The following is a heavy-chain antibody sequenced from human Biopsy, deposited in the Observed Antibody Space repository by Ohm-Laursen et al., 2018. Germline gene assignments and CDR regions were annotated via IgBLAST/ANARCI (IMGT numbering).Heavy chain of an antibody. V-gene: IGHV1-2*02. J-gene: IGHJ4*02. Sequence: SVKVSCKASSYTFTDYNIHWMRQAPGQGLEWLGYINCKTGATNYAQKFQGTVTMTRDTSISTAYLALGSLRSADTAIYYCARDPLNGHKHFDYWGQGSLVTISS. D-gene: IGHD2-8*01. CDR1: SYTFTDYN. CDR2: INCKTGAT. CDR3: ARDPLNGHKHFDY.